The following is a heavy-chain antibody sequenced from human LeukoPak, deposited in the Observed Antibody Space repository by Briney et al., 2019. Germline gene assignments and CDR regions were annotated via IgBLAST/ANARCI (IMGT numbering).Heavy chain of an antibody. V-gene: IGHV3-33*06. Sequence: GGSLRLSCAASGFTYSHYGMHWVRQAPGKGLEWVAVKWSDATEKYYGDAVKGRFTISRDNSRNTLYLQMNSLRVEDTAVYYRAKDAQRGFDYSNSLEYWGQGTLVTVSS. J-gene: IGHJ4*02. D-gene: IGHD4-11*01. CDR3: AKDAQRGFDYSNSLEY. CDR1: GFTYSHYG. CDR2: KWSDATEK.